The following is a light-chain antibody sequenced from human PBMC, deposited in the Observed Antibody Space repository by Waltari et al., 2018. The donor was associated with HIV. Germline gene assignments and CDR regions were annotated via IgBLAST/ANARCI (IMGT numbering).Light chain of an antibody. CDR1: QSIATW. J-gene: IGKJ1*01. V-gene: IGKV1-5*03. CDR2: RAS. Sequence: DIQMTQSPSTLPACFGDRITITGRASQSIATWLAWYQQKPGKAPKLLIYRASSLETGVPSRFSGSGSGTEFTLTISSLQPEDFATYYCQQYNTSSPWTFGQGTKVDI. CDR3: QQYNTSSPWT.